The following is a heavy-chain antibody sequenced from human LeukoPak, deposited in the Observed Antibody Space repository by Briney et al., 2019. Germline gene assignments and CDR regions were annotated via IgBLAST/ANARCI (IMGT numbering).Heavy chain of an antibody. J-gene: IGHJ4*02. D-gene: IGHD6-19*01. CDR1: GDSISSYY. CDR2: IYYSGST. CDR3: ARAGSGWSFDY. V-gene: IGHV4-59*01. Sequence: SETLSLTCTVPGDSISSYYWSWIRQPPGKGLGWIGYIYYSGSTNYNSSLKSRVTISVDTSKNQISLNLSSVTAADTAVYYCARAGSGWSFDYWGQGTLVTVSS.